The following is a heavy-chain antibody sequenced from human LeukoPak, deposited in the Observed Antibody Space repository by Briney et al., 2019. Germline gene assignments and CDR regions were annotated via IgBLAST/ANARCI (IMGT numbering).Heavy chain of an antibody. V-gene: IGHV3-23*01. CDR3: AKPAPGYSSSWYFGFGY. J-gene: IGHJ4*02. CDR1: GFTFSSYA. Sequence: GGSLRLSCAASGFTFSSYAMSWVRQAPGKGLEWVSTISGSGGSTYYADSVKGRFTISRDNSKSTLYLQMNSLRAEDTAVYYCAKPAPGYSSSWYFGFGYWGQGTLATVPS. CDR2: ISGSGGST. D-gene: IGHD6-13*01.